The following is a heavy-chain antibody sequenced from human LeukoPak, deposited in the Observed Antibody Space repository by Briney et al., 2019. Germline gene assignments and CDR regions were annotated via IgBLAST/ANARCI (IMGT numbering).Heavy chain of an antibody. CDR2: IFGSGGSP. CDR3: GKTTAGYSSGQKPAWPVDY. CDR1: GFTFGSFA. Sequence: PGGSLRLSCDASGFTFGSFAMYWVRQAQGKGLDWIAGIFGSGGSPHYADSVKGRFTISRDNSTNTVYLQINSLRAEDTAVYYCGKTTAGYSSGQKPAWPVDYWGQGTLVTVSS. D-gene: IGHD5-18*01. V-gene: IGHV3-23*01. J-gene: IGHJ4*02.